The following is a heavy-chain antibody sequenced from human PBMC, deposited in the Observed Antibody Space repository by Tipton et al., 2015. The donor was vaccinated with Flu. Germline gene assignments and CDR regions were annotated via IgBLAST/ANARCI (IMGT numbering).Heavy chain of an antibody. D-gene: IGHD4-11*01. V-gene: IGHV4-4*09. CDR1: GGSISSYY. J-gene: IGHJ5*01. Sequence: TLSLTCTVSGGSISSYYWSWIRQPPGKGLEWIGYIYNSEYTKYNPSLKSQVTISVDTSRKQFSLKLSSLTAADTAVYFCVRRDYSNYVSDPKNWFDSWGQGTLVTVSS. CDR3: VRRDYSNYVSDPKNWFDS. CDR2: IYNSEYT.